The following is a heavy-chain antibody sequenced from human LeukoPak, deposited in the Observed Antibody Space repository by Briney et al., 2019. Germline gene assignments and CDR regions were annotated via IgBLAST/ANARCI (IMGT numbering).Heavy chain of an antibody. V-gene: IGHV3-23*01. CDR3: ARDIVGATHDY. D-gene: IGHD1-26*01. CDR1: GFTLSTNA. Sequence: PGGSLRLSCLTSGFTLSTNAMSWVRQAPGKGLEWISGISGSGASTYYADSVKGRFTISRDNAKNSLYLQMNSLRAEDTAVYYCARDIVGATHDYWGQGTLVTASS. J-gene: IGHJ4*02. CDR2: ISGSGAST.